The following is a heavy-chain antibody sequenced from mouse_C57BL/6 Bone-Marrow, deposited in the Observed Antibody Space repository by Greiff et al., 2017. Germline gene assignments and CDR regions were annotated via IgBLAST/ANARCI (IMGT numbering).Heavy chain of an antibody. CDR3: ASPSGSSGYAMDY. J-gene: IGHJ4*01. CDR1: GYTFTSYG. V-gene: IGHV1-81*01. D-gene: IGHD3-2*02. Sequence: QVQLQQSGAELARPGASVKLSCKASGYTFTSYGISWVKQRTGQGLEWIGEINPRSGNTYYNEKIKGKATLTADKSSSTAYMELRSLTSEDSAVYFCASPSGSSGYAMDYWGQGTSVTVSS. CDR2: INPRSGNT.